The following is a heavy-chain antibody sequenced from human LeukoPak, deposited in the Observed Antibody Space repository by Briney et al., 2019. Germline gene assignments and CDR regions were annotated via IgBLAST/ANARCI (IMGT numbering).Heavy chain of an antibody. V-gene: IGHV3-23*01. J-gene: IGHJ4*02. D-gene: IGHD1-26*01. CDR2: ISGGGDST. Sequence: GSLRLSCAASGFTFSNYAMNWVRQAPGKGLESVSAISGGGDSTYYADSVKGRFTISRDNSKNTLYLQMNSLRVEDTAVYYCAKTGSGSYFPNRGQGTLVTVSS. CDR1: GFTFSNYA. CDR3: AKTGSGSYFPN.